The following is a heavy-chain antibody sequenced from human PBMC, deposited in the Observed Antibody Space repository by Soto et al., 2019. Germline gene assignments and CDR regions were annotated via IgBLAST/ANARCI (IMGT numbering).Heavy chain of an antibody. D-gene: IGHD6-13*01. CDR3: AREAAAGILDY. V-gene: IGHV1-18*01. J-gene: IGHJ4*02. CDR2: ISAYNGNT. Sequence: QVQLVQSGAEVKKPGASVKVSCKASGYTFTSYGISWVRQAPGQGLEWMGWISAYNGNTNYAQKLQGRVTMTTDTATSAAYIELSTLRSDDTAVDYSAREAAAGILDYWGQGTLVNVSS. CDR1: GYTFTSYG.